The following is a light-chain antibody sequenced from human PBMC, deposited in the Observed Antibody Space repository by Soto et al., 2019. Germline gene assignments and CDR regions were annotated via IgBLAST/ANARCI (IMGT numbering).Light chain of an antibody. Sequence: QSALTQPPSASGSPGQSITISCTGTSSDVGNYNLVSWYQQYPGKAPKLMIYATSKRPSGVSNRFSGSKSGDTASLTISGLQAEDEADYYCTSFARGSTLVFGGGTQLTVL. J-gene: IGLJ3*02. CDR3: TSFARGSTLV. CDR2: ATS. CDR1: SSDVGNYNL. V-gene: IGLV2-23*01.